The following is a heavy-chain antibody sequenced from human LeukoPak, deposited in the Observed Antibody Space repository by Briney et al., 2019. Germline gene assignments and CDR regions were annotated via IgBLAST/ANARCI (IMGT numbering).Heavy chain of an antibody. CDR3: AGDTDFWSGYSFDS. V-gene: IGHV3-66*01. J-gene: IGHJ4*02. CDR1: GFTVSDNY. CDR2: IYSGGNT. D-gene: IGHD3-3*01. Sequence: GGSLRLSCAASGFTVSDNYMSWVRQAPGKGLEWVSLIYSGGNTDFADSVKGRFTISRDISKNTLSLQLSSLRPEDTAVYFCAGDTDFWSGYSFDSWGQGTLVTVSS.